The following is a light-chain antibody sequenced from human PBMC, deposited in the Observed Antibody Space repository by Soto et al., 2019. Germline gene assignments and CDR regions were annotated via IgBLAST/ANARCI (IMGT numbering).Light chain of an antibody. J-gene: IGKJ1*01. CDR1: QSVTYN. CDR2: GAS. CDR3: QQYNDRLWT. Sequence: EISMTQSPATLSASPGGRVTLSCRASQSVTYNLAWYQQRPGQAPSLLVYGASTRATGIPPRFSGRGSGTEFTLTITSLQSEDFAVYFCQQYNDRLWTFGQGTKVDIK. V-gene: IGKV3-15*01.